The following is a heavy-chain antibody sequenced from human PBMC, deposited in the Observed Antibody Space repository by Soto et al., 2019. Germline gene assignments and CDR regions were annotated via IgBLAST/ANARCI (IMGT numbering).Heavy chain of an antibody. J-gene: IGHJ6*02. Sequence: ASVKVSCKTSGYTFTNYGITWVRQAPGQGLKWMGWISAYNGDTKYAQKVQGRVTMTTDTSTSTAYMELRSLRSDDTSVYYCARPLYSSSTRDHYYYYGMDVWGQGTTVTVSS. D-gene: IGHD3-22*01. V-gene: IGHV1-18*01. CDR1: GYTFTNYG. CDR2: ISAYNGDT. CDR3: ARPLYSSSTRDHYYYYGMDV.